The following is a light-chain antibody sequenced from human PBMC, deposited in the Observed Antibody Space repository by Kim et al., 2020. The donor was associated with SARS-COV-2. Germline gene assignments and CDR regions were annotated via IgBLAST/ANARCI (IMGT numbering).Light chain of an antibody. J-gene: IGKJ4*01. Sequence: ASVGDRVSITCRDSQSISNWLAWYQQKPGKAPKFLIYKASTLESGVPSRFSGSGSGTEFTLTITSLQPDDFATYFCQHYNGYPISFGGGTKVDIK. CDR1: QSISNW. V-gene: IGKV1-5*03. CDR2: KAS. CDR3: QHYNGYPIS.